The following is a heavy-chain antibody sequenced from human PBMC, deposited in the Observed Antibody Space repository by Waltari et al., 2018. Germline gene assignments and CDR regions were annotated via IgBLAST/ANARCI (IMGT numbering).Heavy chain of an antibody. J-gene: IGHJ4*02. D-gene: IGHD6-13*01. Sequence: EVQLVESGGGLVQPGRSLRLSCQVSGFTFGDDCMSWVRQAPGKGLEWVSHIRSKAYGGTTEYAAPVKGRFTISRDDSKSIAYLQMNRLKAEDTAVYYCTRAYTSSWEFDYWGQGTLITVSS. CDR3: TRAYTSSWEFDY. V-gene: IGHV3-49*04. CDR1: GFTFGDDC. CDR2: IRSKAYGGTT.